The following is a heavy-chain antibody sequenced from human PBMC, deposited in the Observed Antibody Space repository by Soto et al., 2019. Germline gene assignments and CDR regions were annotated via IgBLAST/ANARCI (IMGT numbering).Heavy chain of an antibody. CDR2: ISATGGGT. V-gene: IGHV3-23*01. CDR1: GFKFSNYA. J-gene: IGHJ4*02. Sequence: EGSLRLSCAASGFKFSNYAMSWVRQAPGKGLEWVSLISATGGGTYYADSVKGRFTISRDNSHNTLYLQVHSLTAEDTAVYYCAKDRRAGGNSAFYFDFWGQGAQVTVSS. D-gene: IGHD3-16*01. CDR3: AKDRRAGGNSAFYFDF.